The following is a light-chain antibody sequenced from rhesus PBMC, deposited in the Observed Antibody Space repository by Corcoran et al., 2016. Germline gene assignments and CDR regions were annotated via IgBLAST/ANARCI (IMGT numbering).Light chain of an antibody. CDR2: GNT. CDR1: SLKTYY. CDR3: GSWDNSGNHYI. J-gene: IGLJ1*01. V-gene: IGLV3S11*01. Sequence: SYGLTQEPALSVALGHTVRMTCQGDSLKTYYASWYQQKPGQVPVLVIYGNTNRPSGIPGRFSGSWSGNTGSLTITGAQVEDEADYYCGSWDNSGNHYIFGAGTRLTVL.